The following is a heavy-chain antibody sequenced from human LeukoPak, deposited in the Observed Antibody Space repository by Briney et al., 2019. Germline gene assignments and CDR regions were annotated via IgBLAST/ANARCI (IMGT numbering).Heavy chain of an antibody. D-gene: IGHD6-19*01. CDR3: ARDDLIHIAVAGSFDY. V-gene: IGHV1-69*04. CDR1: GGTFSSYA. Sequence: SVKVSCKASGGTFSSYAISWVRQAPGQGLEWMGRIIPIFGIANYAQKFQGRVAITADKSTSTAYMELSSLRSEDTAVYYCARDDLIHIAVAGSFDYWGQGTLVTVSS. CDR2: IIPIFGIA. J-gene: IGHJ4*02.